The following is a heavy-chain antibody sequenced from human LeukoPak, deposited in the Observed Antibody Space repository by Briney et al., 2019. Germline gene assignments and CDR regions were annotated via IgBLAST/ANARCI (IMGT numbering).Heavy chain of an antibody. CDR2: ITGSGSRT. CDR1: GFTFSSYG. V-gene: IGHV3-23*01. Sequence: PGGSLRLCCAASGFTFSSYGMTWVRQAPGKGLEWVSAITGSGSRTDYADSVKGRFSISRDNPKNTLYLHLNSLRAEDTAIYYCARCGGSGTYFKNPLAYWGQGTLVNVS. D-gene: IGHD3-10*01. CDR3: ARCGGSGTYFKNPLAY. J-gene: IGHJ4*02.